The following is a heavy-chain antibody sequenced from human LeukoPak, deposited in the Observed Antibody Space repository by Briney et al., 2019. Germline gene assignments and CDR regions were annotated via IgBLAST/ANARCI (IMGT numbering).Heavy chain of an antibody. D-gene: IGHD3-22*01. V-gene: IGHV4-39*01. CDR3: ARHDSSGLYNAFDI. CDR2: FYYSGST. J-gene: IGHJ3*02. Sequence: SETLSLTCTVSGGSISSTTYYWGWIRQPPGKGLEWIGRFYYSGSTYYNPSLKSRFTISVDTSNNQFSLKLSSVAAADTAVYYCARHDSSGLYNAFDIWGLGTVVTVSS. CDR1: GGSISSTTYY.